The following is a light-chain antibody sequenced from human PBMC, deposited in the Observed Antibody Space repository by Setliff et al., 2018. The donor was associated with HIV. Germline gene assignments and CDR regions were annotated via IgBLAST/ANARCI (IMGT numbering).Light chain of an antibody. CDR3: SSYAITNTLP. J-gene: IGLJ1*01. CDR1: SSDVGGYNY. CDR2: EVR. Sequence: QSVLTQPAPVSGSPGQSITISCTGTSSDVGGYNYVSWYQQHPGKAPKLIIYEVRNRPSGVSNRFSGSKSGNTASLTISGLQAEDEADYYCSSYAITNTLPFGTGTKVTVL. V-gene: IGLV2-14*01.